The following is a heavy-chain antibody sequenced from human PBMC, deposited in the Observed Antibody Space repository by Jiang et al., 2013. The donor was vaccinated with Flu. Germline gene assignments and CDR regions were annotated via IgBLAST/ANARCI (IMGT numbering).Heavy chain of an antibody. Sequence: GPGLVKPSETLSLTCTVSGASIDNHYCTWIRQTPGKGLEWIGNIHRSEGTNYNPSLKSRVTISIDTSKKQFSLKVTSVTAADTAVYYCARASMWYGQLGDWGQGA. V-gene: IGHV4-59*11. CDR2: IHRSEGT. D-gene: IGHD6-13*01. CDR3: ARASMWYGQLGD. J-gene: IGHJ4*02. CDR1: GASIDNHY.